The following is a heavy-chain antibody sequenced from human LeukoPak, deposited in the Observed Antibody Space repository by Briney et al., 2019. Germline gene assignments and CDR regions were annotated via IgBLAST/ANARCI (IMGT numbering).Heavy chain of an antibody. Sequence: GGSLRLSCAASGFTFSDYYMSWIRQAPGKGLEWVSHISSSSTYTNYADSVKGQFTISRDNAKNSVYLQMSSLRAEDTAVYYCARLRAYTYGFDYWGQGTLVTVSS. CDR1: GFTFSDYY. CDR2: ISSSSTYT. D-gene: IGHD5-18*01. CDR3: ARLRAYTYGFDY. V-gene: IGHV3-11*03. J-gene: IGHJ4*02.